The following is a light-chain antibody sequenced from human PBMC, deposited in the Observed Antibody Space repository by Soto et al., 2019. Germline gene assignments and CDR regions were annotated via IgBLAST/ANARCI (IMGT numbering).Light chain of an antibody. CDR2: DVS. V-gene: IGLV2-14*01. J-gene: IGLJ1*01. Sequence: QSVLTQPASVSGSPGQSITISCTGTSSDVGGYNYVSWYQQHPGKAPKLMIYDVSNRPSGVSNRFSGSKSGNTASLTISGLQAEDEADYYCSSYKRSSTLEVFGTGTKVTVL. CDR3: SSYKRSSTLEV. CDR1: SSDVGGYNY.